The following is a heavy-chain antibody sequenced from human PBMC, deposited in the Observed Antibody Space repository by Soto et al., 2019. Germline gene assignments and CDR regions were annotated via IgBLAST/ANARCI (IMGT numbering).Heavy chain of an antibody. CDR3: ATDTTPYSSGWYWDKHDAFDI. CDR2: IDPDNGET. J-gene: IGHJ3*02. Sequence: GASVKVSCKTSGYTFRSYGISWVRQAPGQGLEWMGWIDPDNGETNYAQKFQGRVTMTEDTSTDTAYMELSSLRSEDTAVYYCATDTTPYSSGWYWDKHDAFDIWGQGTMVTVSS. D-gene: IGHD6-19*01. V-gene: IGHV1-18*01. CDR1: GYTFRSYG.